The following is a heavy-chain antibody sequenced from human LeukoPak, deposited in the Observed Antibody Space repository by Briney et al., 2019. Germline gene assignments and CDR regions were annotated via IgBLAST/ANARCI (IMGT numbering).Heavy chain of an antibody. J-gene: IGHJ4*02. CDR2: IRYDGSNK. V-gene: IGHV3-30*02. CDR1: GFTFSSYG. Sequence: PGGSLRLSCAASGFTFSSYGMHWVRQAPGKGLEWVALIRYDGSNKYYADSVKGRFTISRDNSKNTLYLQMNSLRAEDTAVYYCAKDLRSRIAAAGAPDYWGQGTLVTVSS. CDR3: AKDLRSRIAAAGAPDY. D-gene: IGHD6-13*01.